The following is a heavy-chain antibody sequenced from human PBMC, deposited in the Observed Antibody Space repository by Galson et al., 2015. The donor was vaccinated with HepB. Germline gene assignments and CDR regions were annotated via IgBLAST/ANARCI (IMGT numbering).Heavy chain of an antibody. Sequence: SLRLSCAASGFTFRGCAMSWVRQAPGKGLEWVSGISDSGTSTYYADSVRGRFTISRDNSKNTLYLQMNSLRAEDTAIYYCFPTSGDWYRYHWGQGTLVTVSS. V-gene: IGHV3-23*01. CDR3: FPTSGDWYRYH. CDR2: ISDSGTST. CDR1: GFTFRGCA. J-gene: IGHJ5*02. D-gene: IGHD6-19*01.